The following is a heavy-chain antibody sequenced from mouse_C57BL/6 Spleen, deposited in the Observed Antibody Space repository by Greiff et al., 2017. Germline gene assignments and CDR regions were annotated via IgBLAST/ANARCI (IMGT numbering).Heavy chain of an antibody. Sequence: EVQLQQSGPELVKPGASVKISCKASGYTFTDYYMNWVKQSHGKSLEWIGDINPKNGGNSYNQKFKGKATLTVDQSSSNAYMDLRSLTSEDSAVYYFARDFGGSSYIFAYWGQGTLVTVSA. CDR3: ARDFGGSSYIFAY. V-gene: IGHV1-26*01. J-gene: IGHJ3*01. CDR2: INPKNGGN. D-gene: IGHD1-1*01. CDR1: GYTFTDYY.